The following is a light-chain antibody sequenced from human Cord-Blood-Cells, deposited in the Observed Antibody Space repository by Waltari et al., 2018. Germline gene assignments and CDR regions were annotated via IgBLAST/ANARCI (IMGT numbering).Light chain of an antibody. CDR3: QQSYCTPYS. CDR2: AAS. J-gene: IGKJ2*03. CDR1: QSVSSY. V-gene: IGKV1-39*01. Sequence: DIQMTQSTFSLSAVVGDRVTITCRASQSVSSYLHWYQQKPGKAPKLLIYAASNLQSGLPARFSGSGSGTDFTLTISSLQPEDFAAYYCQQSYCTPYSFGQGTKLEIK.